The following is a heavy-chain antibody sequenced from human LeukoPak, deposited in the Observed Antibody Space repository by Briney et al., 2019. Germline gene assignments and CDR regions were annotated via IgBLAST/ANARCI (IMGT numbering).Heavy chain of an antibody. CDR2: ISGSGGST. V-gene: IGHV3-23*01. Sequence: GGSLRLSCAASGFTFSSYAMSWVRQAPGKGLEWVSAISGSGGSTYYADSVKGRFTISRDISKNTLYLQMNSLRAEDTAVYYCAKGFRSGWYLDYFDYWGQGTLVTVSS. D-gene: IGHD6-19*01. J-gene: IGHJ4*02. CDR1: GFTFSSYA. CDR3: AKGFRSGWYLDYFDY.